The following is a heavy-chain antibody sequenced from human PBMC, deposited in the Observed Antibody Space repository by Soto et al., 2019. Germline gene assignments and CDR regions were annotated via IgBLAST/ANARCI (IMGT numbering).Heavy chain of an antibody. CDR3: ARHYGSGSYGYGMDV. Sequence: EVQLVESGGGLVQPGGSLRLSCAASGFTFSSYWMHWVRQAPGKGLVWVSRINSDGSSTSYADSVKGRFTISRDNAKNTLYLQMNSLRAEDTAVYYCARHYGSGSYGYGMDVWGQGTTVTVSS. D-gene: IGHD3-10*01. J-gene: IGHJ6*02. CDR1: GFTFSSYW. CDR2: INSDGSST. V-gene: IGHV3-74*01.